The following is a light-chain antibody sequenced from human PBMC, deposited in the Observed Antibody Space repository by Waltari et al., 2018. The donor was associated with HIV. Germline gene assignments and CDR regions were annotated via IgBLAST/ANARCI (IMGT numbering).Light chain of an antibody. CDR2: DAS. CDR3: QQRSNWPPEIT. J-gene: IGKJ5*01. Sequence: EIVLTQSPATLSLSPGETATLSSSASQIVNTYLAWYQQKPGQAPRLLIYDASNRATCIPARFSGSGSGTDFTLTISSLGPQDFAVYYCQQRSNWPPEITFGQGTRLEIK. CDR1: QIVNTY. V-gene: IGKV3-11*01.